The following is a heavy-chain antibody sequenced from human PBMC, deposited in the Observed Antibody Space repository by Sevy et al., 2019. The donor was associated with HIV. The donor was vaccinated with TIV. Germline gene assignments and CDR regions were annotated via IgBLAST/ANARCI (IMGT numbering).Heavy chain of an antibody. V-gene: IGHV3-21*01. CDR3: ARGLAALPGYYYGMDV. CDR1: GFTFSSYS. J-gene: IGHJ6*02. D-gene: IGHD6-6*01. Sequence: GGSLRLSCAASGFTFSSYSMNWVRQAPGKGLEWVSSISSTSNYIYYGDSVKGRYTISRDNAKNSLYLQMNSLRAEDTAVYYCARGLAALPGYYYGMDVWGQGTTVTVSS. CDR2: ISSTSNYI.